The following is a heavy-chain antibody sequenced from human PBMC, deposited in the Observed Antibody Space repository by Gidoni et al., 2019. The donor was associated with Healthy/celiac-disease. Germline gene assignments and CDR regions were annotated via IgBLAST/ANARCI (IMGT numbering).Heavy chain of an antibody. CDR2: ISGSGGST. CDR1: AFTFRSHA. V-gene: IGHV3-23*01. Sequence: EVQLLESGGGLVQPGGSLRLSCAASAFTFRSHAMSWVRQAPGQGLGWVSAISGSGGSTYYADSVKGRFTIYRDNSKNTLYLQMNSLRAEDTAVYYCAKDLRITMIVVVPGNAFDIWGQGTMVTVSS. CDR3: AKDLRITMIVVVPGNAFDI. D-gene: IGHD3-22*01. J-gene: IGHJ3*02.